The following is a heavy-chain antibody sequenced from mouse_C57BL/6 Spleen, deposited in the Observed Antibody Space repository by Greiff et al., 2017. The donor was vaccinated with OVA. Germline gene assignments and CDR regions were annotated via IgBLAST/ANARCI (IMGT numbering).Heavy chain of an antibody. Sequence: VHLVESGAELARPGASVKLSCKASGYTFTSYGISWVKQRTGQGLEWIGEIYPRSGNTYYNEKFKGKATLTADKSSSTAYMELRSLTSEDSAVYFCATAPVDYAMDYWGQGTSVTVSS. CDR2: IYPRSGNT. V-gene: IGHV1-81*01. CDR3: ATAPVDYAMDY. CDR1: GYTFTSYG. J-gene: IGHJ4*01. D-gene: IGHD1-1*01.